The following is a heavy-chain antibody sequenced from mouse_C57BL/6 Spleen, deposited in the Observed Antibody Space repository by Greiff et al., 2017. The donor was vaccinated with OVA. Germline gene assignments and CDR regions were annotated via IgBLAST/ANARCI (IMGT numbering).Heavy chain of an antibody. CDR3: ARARTGTRYFDY. D-gene: IGHD4-1*01. V-gene: IGHV5-16*01. J-gene: IGHJ2*01. CDR2: INYDGSST. CDR1: GFTFSDYY. Sequence: DVKLVESEGGLVQPGSSMKLSCTASGFTFSDYYMAWVRQVPEKGLEWVANINYDGSSTYYLDSLKSRFIISRDNAKNILYLQMSSLKSEDTATYYCARARTGTRYFDYWGQGTTLTVSS.